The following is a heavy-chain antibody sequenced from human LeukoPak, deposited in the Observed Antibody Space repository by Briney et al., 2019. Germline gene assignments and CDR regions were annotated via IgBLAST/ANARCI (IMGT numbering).Heavy chain of an antibody. Sequence: TGGSLSLSCTASGFTFDNYAMSWFRQAPGRGLEWVGFIRSKIYGGTTEYAASVKGRFTISRDDSKSIAQLQMTSLKSEDTAVYYCVRYCGDADYWGQGTLVTVSS. J-gene: IGHJ4*02. CDR3: VRYCGDADY. D-gene: IGHD2-21*01. CDR1: GFTFDNYA. V-gene: IGHV3-49*03. CDR2: IRSKIYGGTT.